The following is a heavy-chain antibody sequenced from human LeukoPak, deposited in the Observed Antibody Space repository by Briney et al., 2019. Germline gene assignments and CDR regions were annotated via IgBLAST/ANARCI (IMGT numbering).Heavy chain of an antibody. CDR3: ARGRLAPFSYFDL. CDR2: TDYSSRWSH. J-gene: IGHJ4*02. D-gene: IGHD3-16*01. CDR1: GYTVSSNSAG. V-gene: IGHV6-1*01. Sequence: SQTLSLTCAISGYTVSSNSAGWNCISQSPARGRESLVRTDYSSRWSHDDTGPMKSRISVNADTLTHQFYLQRNSVTAEDTSPYFCARGRLAPFSYFDLWGPGTLVTVSA.